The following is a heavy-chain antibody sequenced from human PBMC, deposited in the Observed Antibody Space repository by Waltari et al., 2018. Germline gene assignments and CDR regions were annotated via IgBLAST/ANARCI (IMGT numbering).Heavy chain of an antibody. D-gene: IGHD3-22*01. J-gene: IGHJ3*02. CDR1: GYTFSNYG. Sequence: QVQVLQSGAEVKKPGASVKVSCKASGYTFSNYGINWVRQAPGQGLEWMGWVSCYNGNTKYAQKVQDRVTMTTDTSTGTAYLDLRSLRSDDTAVYYCARARYYYDPGAFEIWGQGTTVVVSS. V-gene: IGHV1-18*01. CDR3: ARARYYYDPGAFEI. CDR2: VSCYNGNT.